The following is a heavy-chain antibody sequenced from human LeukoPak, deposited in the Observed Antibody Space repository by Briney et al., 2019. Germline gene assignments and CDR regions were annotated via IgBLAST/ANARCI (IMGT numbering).Heavy chain of an antibody. V-gene: IGHV4-39*01. CDR1: GGSISGSSYY. Sequence: PSETLSLTCTVSGGSISGSSYYWGWIRQPPGKGLEWIGSIYYSGSTYYNPSLKSRVTISVDTSKNQFSLKLNSVTATDTAVYYCARLYYYDSSEYYFDYWGQGTLVTVSS. D-gene: IGHD3-22*01. J-gene: IGHJ4*02. CDR3: ARLYYYDSSEYYFDY. CDR2: IYYSGST.